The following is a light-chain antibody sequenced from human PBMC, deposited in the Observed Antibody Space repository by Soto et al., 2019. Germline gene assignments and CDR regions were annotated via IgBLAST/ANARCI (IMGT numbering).Light chain of an antibody. V-gene: IGKV3-15*01. CDR2: GAS. CDR3: QQCNNWPPT. Sequence: EIVMTQSPATLSVSPGERATLSCRASQSVSSNLAWYQQKPGQAPRLLIYGASTRATDIPARFSGSGSGTEFTLTISRLQSVDLAVYYCQQCNNWPPTFGQGTNLEI. CDR1: QSVSSN. J-gene: IGKJ2*01.